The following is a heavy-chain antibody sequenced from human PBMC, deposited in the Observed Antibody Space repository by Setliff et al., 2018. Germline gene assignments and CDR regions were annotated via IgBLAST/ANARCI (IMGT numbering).Heavy chain of an antibody. V-gene: IGHV1-18*01. J-gene: IGHJ5*01. CDR2: ISSYNDVT. Sequence: IFSSYGISWVRQAPGQGLEWMGWISSYNDVTNYEQRFQGRVTMTTDTSASAAYMELRGLRPDDTAVYYCARLVRYCTRTACQKVAGDESWGQGTLVTVSS. D-gene: IGHD1-26*01. CDR3: ARLVRYCTRTACQKVAGDES. CDR1: IFSSYG.